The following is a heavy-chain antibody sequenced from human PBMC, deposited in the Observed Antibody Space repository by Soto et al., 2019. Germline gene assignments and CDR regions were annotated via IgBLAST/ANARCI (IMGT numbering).Heavy chain of an antibody. D-gene: IGHD5-12*01. J-gene: IGHJ4*02. V-gene: IGHV4-4*02. CDR3: TKNSAYALDC. Sequence: PSETLSLTYVVSRYSINNHNWWSWGRQPPGGGLAWMGELHHGGSTNYNPSLESRVTFSVDISKNQFFLKLPSVTAADTAVDYCTKNSAYALDCWGQGTLVTVSS. CDR1: RYSINNHNW. CDR2: LHHGGST.